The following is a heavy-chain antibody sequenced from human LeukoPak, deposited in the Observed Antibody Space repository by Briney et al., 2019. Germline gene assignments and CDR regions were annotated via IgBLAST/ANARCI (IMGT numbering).Heavy chain of an antibody. CDR3: ARLQYSFLYGSGSYGVDY. Sequence: GGSLRLSCAASGFTFSGYWMSWVRQAPGKGLEWVANIKQDGSEKYYVDSVRGRFTISRDNARYSLYLQMNSLRAEDTAVYYCARLQYSFLYGSGSYGVDYWGQGTLATVSS. V-gene: IGHV3-7*01. D-gene: IGHD3-10*01. CDR1: GFTFSGYW. CDR2: IKQDGSEK. J-gene: IGHJ4*02.